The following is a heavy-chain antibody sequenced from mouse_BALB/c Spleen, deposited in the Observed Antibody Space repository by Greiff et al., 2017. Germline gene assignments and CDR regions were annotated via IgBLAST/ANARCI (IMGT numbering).Heavy chain of an antibody. J-gene: IGHJ4*01. CDR1: GISITTGNYR. CDR2: IYYSGTI. D-gene: IGHD2-4*01. V-gene: IGHV3-5*02. CDR3: AGITRYYAMDY. Sequence: EVQLVESGPGLVKPSQTVSLTCTVTGISITTGNYRWSWIRQFPGNKLEWIGYIYYSGTITYNPSLTSRTTITRDTSKNQFFLEMNSLTAEDTATYYCAGITRYYAMDYWGQGTSVTVSS.